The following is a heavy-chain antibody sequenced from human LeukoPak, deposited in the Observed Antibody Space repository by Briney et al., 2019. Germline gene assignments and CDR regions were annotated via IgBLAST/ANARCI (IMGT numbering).Heavy chain of an antibody. CDR2: ISSDGSST. Sequence: GGSLTLSCAASEFTLSRYWMRWVRQAPGKGLVWVSGISSDGSSTKYADSVKGRFTISRDNAKNTLYLQMNSLRAEDTAVYYCARDKFGRAAVDWGQGALVTVSS. D-gene: IGHD6-13*01. J-gene: IGHJ4*02. CDR1: EFTLSRYW. CDR3: ARDKFGRAAVD. V-gene: IGHV3-74*03.